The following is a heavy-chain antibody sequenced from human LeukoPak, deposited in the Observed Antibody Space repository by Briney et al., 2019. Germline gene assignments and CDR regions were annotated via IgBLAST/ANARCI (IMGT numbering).Heavy chain of an antibody. Sequence: GGSLRLSCAASGFTFSSYGMHWVRQAPGKGLEWVAFIRYDGSNKYYADSVKGRFTISRDNSKNTLYLQMNSLRAEDTAVYYCARAEGLRDSSGYYYEYRGFEIWGQGTMVTVSS. D-gene: IGHD3-22*01. V-gene: IGHV3-30*02. CDR3: ARAEGLRDSSGYYYEYRGFEI. J-gene: IGHJ3*02. CDR2: IRYDGSNK. CDR1: GFTFSSYG.